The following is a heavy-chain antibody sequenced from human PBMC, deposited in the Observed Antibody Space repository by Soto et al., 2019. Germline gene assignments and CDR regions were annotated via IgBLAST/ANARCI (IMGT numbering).Heavy chain of an antibody. D-gene: IGHD3-10*01. CDR1: GYTFTSYG. J-gene: IGHJ6*03. CDR2: ISAYNANT. Sequence: QVQLVQSGAEVKKPGASVKVSCKASGYTFTSYGISWVRQAPGQGLEWMGWISAYNANTNYAQKLQRRVTMTTDTSTRTAYMAIGSLSSDDTSMYCCTTAQSLWFGEQEPHLVYMYVWGKGTTVTVSS. V-gene: IGHV1-18*01. CDR3: TTAQSLWFGEQEPHLVYMYV.